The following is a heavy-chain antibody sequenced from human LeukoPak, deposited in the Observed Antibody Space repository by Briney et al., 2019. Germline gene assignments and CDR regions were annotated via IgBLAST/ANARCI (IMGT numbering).Heavy chain of an antibody. Sequence: PSETLSLTCTVSGGSISSYYWSWIRQPPGKGLEWIGYIYYSGSTNYNPSLKSRVTISVDTSKNQFSLKLSSVTAADTAVYYCARDAGAYDFWSGYPRYYFDYWGQGTLVTVSS. CDR1: GGSISSYY. CDR3: ARDAGAYDFWSGYPRYYFDY. V-gene: IGHV4-59*01. CDR2: IYYSGST. J-gene: IGHJ4*02. D-gene: IGHD3-3*01.